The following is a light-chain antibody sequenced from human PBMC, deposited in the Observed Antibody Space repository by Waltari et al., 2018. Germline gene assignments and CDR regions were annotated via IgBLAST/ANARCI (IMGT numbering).Light chain of an antibody. V-gene: IGKV1-39*01. CDR2: AAS. J-gene: IGKJ5*01. Sequence: DIQLTQSPSSLSASVGDRVAITCRASQSIGNYVDWYQQKPGQPPNLLIYAASTLQSAVTSRFRGGGSGTDFTLTISSLQSEDLATYYCQQSYTSPITFGQGTRLEIK. CDR1: QSIGNY. CDR3: QQSYTSPIT.